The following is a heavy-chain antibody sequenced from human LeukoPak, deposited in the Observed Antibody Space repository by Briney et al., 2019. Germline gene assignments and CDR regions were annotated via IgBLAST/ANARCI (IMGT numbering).Heavy chain of an antibody. D-gene: IGHD4-23*01. CDR1: GFTFSSYA. V-gene: IGHV3-23*01. CDR2: ISGSGGST. CDR3: TRGNGGNSPFDY. J-gene: IGHJ4*02. Sequence: PGGSLRLSCAASGFTFSSYAMSWVRQAPGKGLEWVSAISGSGGSTYYADSVKGRFTISRDNAENTLYLQMNSLRAEDTAVYYCTRGNGGNSPFDYWGQGTLVTVSS.